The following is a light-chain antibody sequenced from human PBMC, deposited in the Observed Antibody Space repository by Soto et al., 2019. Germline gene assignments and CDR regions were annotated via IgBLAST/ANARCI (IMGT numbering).Light chain of an antibody. CDR3: CSYASSVV. CDR2: GDS. Sequence: QSALTQPASVSGSPGQSITISCTAKSSYVDSYNLVSWYQQHPGKAPRLIIYGDSKRPSGVSNRFSGSKSGNTASLTISGLQTEDEADYYCCSYASSVVFGGGTKLTVL. J-gene: IGLJ2*01. CDR1: SSYVDSYNL. V-gene: IGLV2-23*01.